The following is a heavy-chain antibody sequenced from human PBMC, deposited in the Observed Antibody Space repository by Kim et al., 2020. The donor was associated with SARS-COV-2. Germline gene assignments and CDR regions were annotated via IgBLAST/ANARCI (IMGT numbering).Heavy chain of an antibody. CDR1: GGSISSSNW. D-gene: IGHD3-10*01. CDR2: IYHSGST. J-gene: IGHJ6*02. Sequence: SETLSLTCAVSGGSISSSNWWSWVRQPPGKGLEWIGEIYHSGSTNYNPSLKSRVTISVDKSKNQFSLKLSSVTAADTAVYYCARVAGGYYGSGSYRYYYYYGMDVWGQGTTVTVSS. CDR3: ARVAGGYYGSGSYRYYYYYGMDV. V-gene: IGHV4-4*02.